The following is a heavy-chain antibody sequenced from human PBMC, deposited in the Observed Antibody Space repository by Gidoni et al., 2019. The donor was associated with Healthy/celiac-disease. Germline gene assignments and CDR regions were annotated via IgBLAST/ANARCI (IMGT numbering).Heavy chain of an antibody. D-gene: IGHD2-21*02. Sequence: EVQLVESGGGLVQPGGSLRLSCAASGFTFSSYWMHWVRQAPGKGLVWVSRINSDGSSTSYADSVKGRFTISRDNAKNTLYLQMNSLRAEDTAVYYCARPLRTYCGGDCAGYWGQGTLVTVSS. CDR2: INSDGSST. J-gene: IGHJ4*02. CDR1: GFTFSSYW. CDR3: ARPLRTYCGGDCAGY. V-gene: IGHV3-74*01.